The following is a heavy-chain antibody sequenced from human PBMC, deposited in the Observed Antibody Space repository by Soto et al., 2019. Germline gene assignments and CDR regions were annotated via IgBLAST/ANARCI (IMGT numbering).Heavy chain of an antibody. J-gene: IGHJ4*02. CDR2: VGGGGENP. D-gene: IGHD3-10*01. CDR1: GFTFSSYS. CDR3: AKRDSGSGRSPPLINY. Sequence: EVQLLESGGGLVQPGGSPRLSCAASGFTFSSYSMNWVRQAPGKGLEWVATVGGGGENPFYADSVKGRFTIPRDDSQNTLYLQMNSLRAEDTAVYFCAKRDSGSGRSPPLINYWGQGTLVTVSS. V-gene: IGHV3-23*01.